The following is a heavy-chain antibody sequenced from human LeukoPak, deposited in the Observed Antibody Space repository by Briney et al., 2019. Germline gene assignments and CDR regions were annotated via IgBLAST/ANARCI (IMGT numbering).Heavy chain of an antibody. CDR1: GFTFSDYY. V-gene: IGHV3-11*04. Sequence: GESLKISCAASGFTFSDYYMSWIRQAPGKGLEWVSYISSSGSTIYYADSVKGLFTISRDNAKNSLYLQMNSLRAEDTAVYYCASLRRDGYMGYYYYMDVWGKGTTVTVSS. J-gene: IGHJ6*03. D-gene: IGHD5-24*01. CDR3: ASLRRDGYMGYYYYMDV. CDR2: ISSSGSTI.